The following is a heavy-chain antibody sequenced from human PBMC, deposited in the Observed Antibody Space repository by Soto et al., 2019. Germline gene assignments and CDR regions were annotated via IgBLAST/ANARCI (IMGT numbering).Heavy chain of an antibody. CDR1: GFSFSEYS. D-gene: IGHD3-3*01. CDR3: ARDFGHGYYLDY. CDR2: ISGDTATT. Sequence: GGSLRLSCAASGFSFSEYSMTWVRQAPGKGLQWVSAISGDTATTHYADSVKGRFTISRDNSRDTLYLQMNSLRVEDTAVYFCARDFGHGYYLDYWGRGTLVTVSS. V-gene: IGHV3-23*01. J-gene: IGHJ4*02.